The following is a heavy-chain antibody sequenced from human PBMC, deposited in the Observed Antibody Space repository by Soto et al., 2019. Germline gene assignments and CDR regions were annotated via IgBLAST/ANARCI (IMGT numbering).Heavy chain of an antibody. CDR3: ASIAVARTFDY. J-gene: IGHJ4*02. V-gene: IGHV4-59*01. CDR2: IYYSGST. D-gene: IGHD6-19*01. Sequence: SEILCLTCTVSCGSISSYYWSWIRQPPGKGLEWIGYIYYSGSTNYNPSLKSRVTISVDTSKNQFSLKLSSVTAADTAVYYCASIAVARTFDYWGQGTLVTVSS. CDR1: CGSISSYY.